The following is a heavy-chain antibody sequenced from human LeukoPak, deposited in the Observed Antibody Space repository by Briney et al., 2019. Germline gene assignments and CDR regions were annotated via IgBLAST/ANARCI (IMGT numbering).Heavy chain of an antibody. CDR1: GFSFSTYT. J-gene: IGHJ4*02. CDR3: AKDKVPDDRWNFDY. Sequence: PGGSLRLACAASGFSFSTYTMSWVRQTPGRGLEWVASIYGSGRATALHSESVKGRFSISRDNSENTVYLQMDSLRAEDTAVYYCAKDKVPDDRWNFDYWGQGALVTVPS. D-gene: IGHD1-1*01. CDR2: IYGSGRATA. V-gene: IGHV3-23*01.